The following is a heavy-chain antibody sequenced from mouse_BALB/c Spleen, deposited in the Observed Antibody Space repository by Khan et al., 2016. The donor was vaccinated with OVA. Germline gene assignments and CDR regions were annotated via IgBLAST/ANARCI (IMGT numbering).Heavy chain of an antibody. CDR2: MIYSGNT. V-gene: IGHV3-8*02. CDR3: ARSTYRYAFAY. CDR1: GDSITSGY. J-gene: IGHJ3*01. Sequence: EVQLQESGPSLVKPSQTLSLTCSVTGDSITSGYWSWIRKFPGNKLEYMGYMIYSGNTYYNPSLKSRISITRHTSKNQYYLQLHYVTTEDTATYYCARSTYRYAFAYWGQGTLVTVSA. D-gene: IGHD2-14*01.